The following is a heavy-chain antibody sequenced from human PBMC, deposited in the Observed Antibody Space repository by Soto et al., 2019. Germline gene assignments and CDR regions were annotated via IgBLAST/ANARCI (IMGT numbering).Heavy chain of an antibody. CDR2: ISSSGSTI. CDR3: ARYRVGTMVRGPPW. V-gene: IGHV3-48*03. CDR1: GFTFSSYE. J-gene: IGHJ4*02. Sequence: GSLRLSCAASGFTFSSYEMNWVRQAPGKGLEWVSYISSSGSTIYYADSVKGRFTIPRDNAKNSLYLQMNSLRAEDTAVYYCARYRVGTMVRGPPWWGQGTLVPVSS. D-gene: IGHD3-10*01.